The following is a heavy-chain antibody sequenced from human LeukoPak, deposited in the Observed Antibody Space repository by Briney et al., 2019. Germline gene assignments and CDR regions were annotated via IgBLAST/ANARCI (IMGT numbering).Heavy chain of an antibody. CDR3: ARVRYCSNTACFGFDP. D-gene: IGHD2-2*01. CDR2: IYYSGTT. J-gene: IGHJ5*02. CDR1: GGSISGDH. V-gene: IGHV4-59*01. Sequence: PSETLSLTCTVSGGSISGDHWSWIRQPPGKGLEWIGYIYYSGTTNYNPSLKSRVTISVDTSKNQFSLKLMSVTAADAALYYCARVRYCSNTACFGFDPWGQGTLVTVSS.